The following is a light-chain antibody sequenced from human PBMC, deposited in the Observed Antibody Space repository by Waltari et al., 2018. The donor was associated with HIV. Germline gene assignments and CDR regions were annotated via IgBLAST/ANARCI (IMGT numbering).Light chain of an antibody. CDR2: WTS. V-gene: IGKV4-1*01. J-gene: IGKJ4*01. Sequence: DIVMTQSPDSLAVSLGERAAIHYNSSPIVLSSSKNKNCLAWYQQKPGPPPKLLLYWTSTRESGVPDRFSGSGSGTDFTLTISSLQAEDVAVYYCQQYYLTPLTFGGGTKVVIK. CDR3: QQYYLTPLT. CDR1: PIVLSSSKNKNC.